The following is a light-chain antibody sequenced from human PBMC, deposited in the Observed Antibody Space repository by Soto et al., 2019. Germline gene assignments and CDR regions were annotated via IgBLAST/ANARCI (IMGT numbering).Light chain of an antibody. CDR1: QSGSSN. V-gene: IGKV3-15*01. CDR3: QQYYNWPYT. J-gene: IGKJ2*01. CDR2: GAS. Sequence: EIVMTQSPATLSVSPGERATLSCRASQSGSSNLAWYQQRPGQAPRLLISGASTRATGLPARFSGRKSGTEFTLTISSLQSEDFAVYFCQQYYNWPYTVGQGTNLEIK.